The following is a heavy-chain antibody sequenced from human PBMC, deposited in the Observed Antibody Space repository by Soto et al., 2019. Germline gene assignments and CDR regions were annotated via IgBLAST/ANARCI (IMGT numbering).Heavy chain of an antibody. V-gene: IGHV4-4*02. D-gene: IGHD6-25*01. CDR2: IYYTGAT. CDR3: ARVFSSGSGSMYYFDF. J-gene: IGHJ4*02. Sequence: QVQLQESGPGLVESSGTLSLTCEVSSGSISSGNWWSWVRQPPGKGLEWIGEIYYTGATNYNPSLKSRVTMTIDKSKDQFSLNLRSATAADTAVYYCARVFSSGSGSMYYFDFWGQGILVSVSS. CDR1: SGSISSGNW.